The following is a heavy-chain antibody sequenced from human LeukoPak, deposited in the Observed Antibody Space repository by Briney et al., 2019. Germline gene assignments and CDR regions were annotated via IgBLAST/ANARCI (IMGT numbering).Heavy chain of an antibody. CDR1: GFTFSACE. V-gene: IGHV3-48*03. Sequence: GGSLRLSCAISGFTFSACELTWVRQAPGKGLEWVSYISRSGSTRYYADSVKGRFTISRDNAKNSLYLQMNSLRAEDTAVYYCAKDLMAVTATRRLDYWGQGTLVTVSS. CDR2: ISRSGSTR. CDR3: AKDLMAVTATRRLDY. J-gene: IGHJ4*02. D-gene: IGHD2-15*01.